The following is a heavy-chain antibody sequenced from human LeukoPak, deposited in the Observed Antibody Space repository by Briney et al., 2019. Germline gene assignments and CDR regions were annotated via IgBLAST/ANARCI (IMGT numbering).Heavy chain of an antibody. D-gene: IGHD4-17*01. V-gene: IGHV4-30-2*01. J-gene: IGHJ3*02. CDR2: IYHSGST. Sequence: SQTLSLTCAVSGGSISSGGYSWSWIRQPPGKGLEWIGYIYHSGSTYYNPSLKSRVTISVDRSKNQFSLKLSSVTAADTAVYYCAKDDYGDMGHAFDIWGQGTMVTVSS. CDR1: GGSISSGGYS. CDR3: AKDDYGDMGHAFDI.